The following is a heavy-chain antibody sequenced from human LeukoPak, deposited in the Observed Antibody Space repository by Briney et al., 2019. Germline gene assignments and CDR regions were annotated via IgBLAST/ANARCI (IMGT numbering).Heavy chain of an antibody. D-gene: IGHD3-22*01. Sequence: PGGSLRLSCAVSGFTFSSCGMHWVRQAPGKGLEWVAFIRYDGSNKYYADSVKGRFTISRDNSKNTLYLQMNSLRAEDTAVYYCAKTPPYYYDSSGYSLDYWGQGTLVTVSS. V-gene: IGHV3-30*02. CDR3: AKTPPYYYDSSGYSLDY. CDR1: GFTFSSCG. J-gene: IGHJ4*02. CDR2: IRYDGSNK.